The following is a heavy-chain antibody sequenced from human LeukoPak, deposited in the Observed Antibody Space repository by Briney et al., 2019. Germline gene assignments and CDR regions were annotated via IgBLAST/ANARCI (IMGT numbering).Heavy chain of an antibody. CDR1: GGSISSYY. Sequence: SETLSLTCTVPGGSISSYYWSWIRQPPGKGLEWIGYIYYSGSTNYNPSLKSRVTISVDTSKNQFSLRLSSVTAADTAVYYCASERGSGPPYFDYWGQGTLVTVSS. J-gene: IGHJ4*02. CDR2: IYYSGST. D-gene: IGHD6-19*01. CDR3: ASERGSGPPYFDY. V-gene: IGHV4-59*01.